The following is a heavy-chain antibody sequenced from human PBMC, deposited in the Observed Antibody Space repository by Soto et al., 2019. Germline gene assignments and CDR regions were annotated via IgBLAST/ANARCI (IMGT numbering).Heavy chain of an antibody. Sequence: PSETLSLTCAVSGDSIGNNVWWSWVRQPPGKGLEWIGEVYQNGLTDYNPSLQGRVTMSADMSKNQFSLKVTSVTAADTAVYFCVSEGYNYFDHWGQGILVTVSS. V-gene: IGHV4-4*02. J-gene: IGHJ4*02. CDR3: VSEGYNYFDH. D-gene: IGHD5-18*01. CDR1: GDSIGNNVW. CDR2: VYQNGLT.